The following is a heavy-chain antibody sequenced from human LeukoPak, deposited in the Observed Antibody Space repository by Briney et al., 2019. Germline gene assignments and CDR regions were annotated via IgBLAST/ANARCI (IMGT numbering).Heavy chain of an antibody. Sequence: SETLSLTCAVSGGSISSGGYSWSWIRQPPGEGLEWIGYIYHSGSTYYNPSLKSRVTISVDRSKNQFSLKLSSVTAADTAVYYCARVKWRCSSTSCPTFDYWGQGTLVTVSS. CDR3: ARVKWRCSSTSCPTFDY. V-gene: IGHV4-30-2*01. CDR1: GGSISSGGYS. CDR2: IYHSGST. D-gene: IGHD2-2*01. J-gene: IGHJ4*02.